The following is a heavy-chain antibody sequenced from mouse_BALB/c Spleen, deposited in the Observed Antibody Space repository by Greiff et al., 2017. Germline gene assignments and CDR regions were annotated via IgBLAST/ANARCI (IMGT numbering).Heavy chain of an antibody. J-gene: IGHJ2*01. CDR2: IYPGDGDT. V-gene: IGHV1-80*01. CDR1: GYAFSSYW. CDR3: AGSSYFDY. Sequence: QVQLQQSGAELVRPGSSVKISCKASGYAFSSYWMNWVKQRPGQGLEWIGQIYPGDGDTNYNGKFTGKATLTANKSSSTAYMQLSSLTSEDSAVYFCAGSSYFDYWGQGTTLTVSS.